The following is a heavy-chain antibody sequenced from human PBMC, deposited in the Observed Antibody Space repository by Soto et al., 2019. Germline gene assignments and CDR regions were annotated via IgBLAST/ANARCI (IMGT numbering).Heavy chain of an antibody. V-gene: IGHV1-69*01. D-gene: IGHD1-7*01. J-gene: IGHJ4*02. CDR3: ARVSYNWNYSPNDY. Sequence: QVQLVQSGAEVKKPGSSVTVSCTASGGTFSSYAISWVRQAPGQGLEWMGGIIPIFGTANYAQKCQGRVTITADESTSTAYMELSSLRSEDTAVYYCARVSYNWNYSPNDYWGQGTLVTVSS. CDR2: IIPIFGTA. CDR1: GGTFSSYA.